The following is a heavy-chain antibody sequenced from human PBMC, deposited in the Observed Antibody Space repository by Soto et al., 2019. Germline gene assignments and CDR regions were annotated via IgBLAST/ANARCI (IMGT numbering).Heavy chain of an antibody. V-gene: IGHV3-73*01. D-gene: IGHD1-7*01. Sequence: SGGSMRLSCAASGFDFSGSSMHWVRQDSGKGLEWIGLIRSKTNNYATVYAASVRGRFTISRDDSKNTAYLQMNSLRTDDTAVYYCSRPEALSGTTAYWGQGTLVTVSS. CDR3: SRPEALSGTTAY. CDR2: IRSKTNNYAT. J-gene: IGHJ4*02. CDR1: GFDFSGSS.